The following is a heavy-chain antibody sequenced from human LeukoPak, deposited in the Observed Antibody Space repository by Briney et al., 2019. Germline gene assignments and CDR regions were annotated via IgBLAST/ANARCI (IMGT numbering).Heavy chain of an antibody. CDR1: GYTFTSYD. V-gene: IGHV1-8*01. J-gene: IGHJ5*02. CDR3: ARDRLIAARSGGYNWFDP. D-gene: IGHD6-6*01. CDR2: MNPNSGNT. Sequence: GASVKVSCKASGYTFTSYDINWVRQATGQGLEWMGWMNPNSGNTGYAQKFQGRVTMTRNTSISTAYMELSSLRSEDTAVYYCARDRLIAARSGGYNWFDPWGQGTLVTVSS.